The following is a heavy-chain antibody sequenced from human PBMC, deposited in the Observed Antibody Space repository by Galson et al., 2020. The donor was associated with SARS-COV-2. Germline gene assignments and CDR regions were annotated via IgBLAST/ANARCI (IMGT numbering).Heavy chain of an antibody. J-gene: IGHJ5*02. V-gene: IGHV1-18*01. Sequence: ASVKVSCKTSGYTFTNYGIIWVRQAPGQGLEWMGRISGYNGDVNYAEKFQGRVTITTDTSTSTAYMELRSLRSDDTVTYYCARDFYATSPGGWFHPWGQGTLVIVSS. CDR1: GYTFTNYG. D-gene: IGHD2-15*01. CDR3: ARDFYATSPGGWFHP. CDR2: ISGYNGDV.